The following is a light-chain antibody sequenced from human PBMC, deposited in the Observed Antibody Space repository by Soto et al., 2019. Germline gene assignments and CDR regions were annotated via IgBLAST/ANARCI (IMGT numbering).Light chain of an antibody. V-gene: IGLV1-44*01. J-gene: IGLJ1*01. CDR3: AAWDDSLNGV. CDR2: SSN. CDR1: SSNIGSNT. Sequence: VLTQPPSASGTPGQRVTISCSGSSSNIGSNTVNWYQQLPGTAPKLLIYSSNQRPSGVPDRFSGSKSGTSASLAISGLQSEDEADYYCAAWDDSLNGVFGTGTKVTVL.